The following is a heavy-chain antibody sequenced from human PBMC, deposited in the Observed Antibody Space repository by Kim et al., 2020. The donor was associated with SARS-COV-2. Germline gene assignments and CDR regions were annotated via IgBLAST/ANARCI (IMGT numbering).Heavy chain of an antibody. CDR2: IKQDGSEK. Sequence: GGSLRLSCAASGFSFSSYWMSWVRQAPGKGLEWVANIKQDGSEKYYVDSVKGRFTISRDNAKNSLYLQMNSLRAEDTAVYYCARDDAACLGGDYMDVWGQGTTVTVSS. CDR3: ARDDAACLGGDYMDV. D-gene: IGHD3-16*01. V-gene: IGHV3-7*01. J-gene: IGHJ6*03. CDR1: GFSFSSYW.